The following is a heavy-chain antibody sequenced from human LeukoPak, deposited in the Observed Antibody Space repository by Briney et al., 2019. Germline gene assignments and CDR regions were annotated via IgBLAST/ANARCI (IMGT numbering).Heavy chain of an antibody. CDR3: ARRCKCSGGNCYSYYYYAMDV. CDR2: ISYSGST. V-gene: IGHV4-39*01. D-gene: IGHD2-15*01. J-gene: IGHJ6*02. Sequence: SETLSLTCTVSGGSISSSSYYWGWIRQPPGKGLEWIVSISYSGSTYYNPSLKSRVTISVDTSKNQFSLKLSSVTAADTAVYYCARRCKCSGGNCYSYYYYAMDVWGQGTTVTVSS. CDR1: GGSISSSSYY.